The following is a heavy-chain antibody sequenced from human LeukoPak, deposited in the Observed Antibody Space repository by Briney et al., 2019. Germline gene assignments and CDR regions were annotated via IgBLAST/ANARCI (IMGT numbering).Heavy chain of an antibody. CDR1: GFTFSSYG. CDR3: ARDYDDSSGYFDY. CDR2: IWYDGSNK. D-gene: IGHD3-22*01. V-gene: IGHV3-33*01. Sequence: PGGSLRLSCAASGFTFSSYGMHWVRQAPGKGLEWVAVIWYDGSNKYYADSVKGRFTISRDNSKNTLYLQMNSLRAEDTAVYYCARDYDDSSGYFDYWGQGTLVTVSS. J-gene: IGHJ4*02.